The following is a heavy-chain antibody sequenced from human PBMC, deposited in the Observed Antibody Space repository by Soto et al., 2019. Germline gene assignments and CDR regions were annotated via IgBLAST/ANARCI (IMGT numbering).Heavy chain of an antibody. CDR3: ACPPTKGETDLGFYP. V-gene: IGHV4-39*01. Sequence: SETLSLTCSVSGGSISTSRSYWAWIRQPPGKGLEWLANIFYSGSTFYNPSLASRVSVSVDASKNEFSLKLGSVTAADTAVYYFACPPTKGETDLGFYPWGQGTLVTVSS. J-gene: IGHJ5*02. CDR1: GGSISTSRSY. D-gene: IGHD1-1*01. CDR2: IFYSGST.